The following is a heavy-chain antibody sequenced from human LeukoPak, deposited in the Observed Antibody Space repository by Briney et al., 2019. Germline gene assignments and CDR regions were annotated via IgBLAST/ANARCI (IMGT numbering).Heavy chain of an antibody. CDR2: IYSYGST. CDR1: GGSISPYY. CDR3: ARHDSDEYYFDY. D-gene: IGHD5-18*01. J-gene: IGHJ4*02. Sequence: SETLSLTCTVSGGSISPYYWSWIRQPPGKGLEWIGYIYSYGSTNYNPSLKSRVTISVDTSKNQFSLRLTSVTAADTAVYYCARHDSDEYYFDYWGQGTLVTVSS. V-gene: IGHV4-59*01.